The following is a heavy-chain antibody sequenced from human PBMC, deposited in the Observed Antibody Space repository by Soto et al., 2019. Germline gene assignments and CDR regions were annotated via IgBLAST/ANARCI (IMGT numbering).Heavy chain of an antibody. CDR3: ARMGLHLGELSRNWFDP. J-gene: IGHJ5*02. Sequence: QVQLQESGPGLVKPSQTLSLTCSLSGGSINSDEFYWTWIRQSPRKGLEWIGYIYSSGRTHYNPSLKRRINISLDTSNNRLSLRLSSVTAADTAVYYCARMGLHLGELSRNWFDPWGRGTLVTVSS. CDR1: GGSINSDEFY. CDR2: IYSSGRT. V-gene: IGHV4-31*03. D-gene: IGHD3-16*02.